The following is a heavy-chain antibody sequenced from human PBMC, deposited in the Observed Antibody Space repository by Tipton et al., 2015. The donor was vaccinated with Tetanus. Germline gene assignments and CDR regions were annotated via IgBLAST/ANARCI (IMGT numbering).Heavy chain of an antibody. J-gene: IGHJ4*02. CDR3: GKQNGGRWVVDH. D-gene: IGHD4-23*01. Sequence: SLRLSCEASGFAFKTYPMHWVRQTPGKGLEWVATISYGGISKYYGDSVKGRFTISRDDPNNKLFLQMNSLTPEDTAVYYCGKQNGGRWVVDHWGQGTLVTVSS. CDR1: GFAFKTYP. CDR2: ISYGGISK. V-gene: IGHV3-30-3*01.